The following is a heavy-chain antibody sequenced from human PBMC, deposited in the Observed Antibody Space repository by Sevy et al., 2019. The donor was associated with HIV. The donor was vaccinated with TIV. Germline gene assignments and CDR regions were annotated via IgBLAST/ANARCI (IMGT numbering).Heavy chain of an antibody. V-gene: IGHV2-5*02. J-gene: IGHJ4*02. CDR2: IYWDDDT. CDR3: AHRRMVRGVITAPFDY. Sequence: SGPTRVNPTQTLTLTCTFSGFSLSTSGVGVGWIRQPPGKALEWLALIYWDDDTRYSPSLKSRLNITKDTSTNQVVLTMTNMDPVDTATYFCAHRRMVRGVITAPFDYWGQGTLVTVSS. D-gene: IGHD3-10*01. CDR1: GFSLSTSGVG.